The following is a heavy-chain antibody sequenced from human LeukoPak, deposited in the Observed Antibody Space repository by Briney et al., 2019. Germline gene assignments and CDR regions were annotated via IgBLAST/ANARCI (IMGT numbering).Heavy chain of an antibody. CDR1: GFTFSSYW. CDR2: IKEDGSEK. D-gene: IGHD4-11*01. V-gene: IGHV3-7*01. J-gene: IGHJ4*02. Sequence: GGSLRLSCAASGFTFSSYWMTWVRQAPGKGLEWVANIKEDGSEKYYVDSVKGRFTISRDNAKNSLYLQMNSLRAEDTAVYYCVRHELGSVSTPEYWGQGTLVTVSS. CDR3: VRHELGSVSTPEY.